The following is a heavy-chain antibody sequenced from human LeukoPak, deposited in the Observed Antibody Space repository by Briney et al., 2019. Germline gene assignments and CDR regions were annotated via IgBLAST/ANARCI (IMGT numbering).Heavy chain of an antibody. CDR2: IVGSGSST. CDR3: AKWGDYDILTGYYDSDY. V-gene: IGHV3-23*01. D-gene: IGHD3-9*01. CDR1: GFTFSNYA. J-gene: IGHJ4*02. Sequence: PGGSLRLSCAASGFTFSNYAMSWVRQAPGKGLNWVSAIVGSGSSTYYADSVKGRFTISRDNSKNTLYLQLNRLRAEDTAVYYCAKWGDYDILTGYYDSDYWGQGTLVTVSS.